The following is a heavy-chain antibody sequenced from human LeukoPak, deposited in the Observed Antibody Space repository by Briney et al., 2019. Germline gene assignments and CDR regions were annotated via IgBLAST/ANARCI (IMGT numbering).Heavy chain of an antibody. CDR2: ISFNGNDK. Sequence: GGSLRLSCAGSGFGLGSYNMYWIRQAPGKGLEWATLISFNGNDKKYADSVKGRFTVSRDNSRNTVFLQMNSLRPEDTGLYYCARVYGSEIDYWGQGTQVIVSS. V-gene: IGHV3-30*04. J-gene: IGHJ4*02. D-gene: IGHD3-10*01. CDR1: GFGLGSYN. CDR3: ARVYGSEIDY.